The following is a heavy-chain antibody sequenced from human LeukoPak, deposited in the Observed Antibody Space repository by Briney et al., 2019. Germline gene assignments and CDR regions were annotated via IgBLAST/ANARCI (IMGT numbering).Heavy chain of an antibody. CDR3: AKSRQIQRWRGFDP. CDR2: ISYDGSNK. Sequence: GGSLRLSCAASGFTFSSYGMHWVRQAPGKGLEWVAGISYDGSNKYYADSVKGRFTISRDNSKNTLYLQMNSLRAEDTAVYYCAKSRQIQRWRGFDPWGQGTLVTVSS. CDR1: GFTFSSYG. D-gene: IGHD4-23*01. J-gene: IGHJ5*02. V-gene: IGHV3-30*18.